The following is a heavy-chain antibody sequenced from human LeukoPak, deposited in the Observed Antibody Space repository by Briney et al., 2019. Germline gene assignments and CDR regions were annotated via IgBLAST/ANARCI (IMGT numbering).Heavy chain of an antibody. CDR3: AKDIAAAGGPCAY. CDR2: IRSDGSDK. CDR1: GFTFSGYD. J-gene: IGHJ4*02. Sequence: PGGSLRLSCAASGFTFSGYDMHWVCQAPGKGLEWVALIRSDGSDKYYADSVKGRFTISRDNSKNTVFLQMNSLRAEDTAVYYCAKDIAAAGGPCAYWGRGTLVTVSS. D-gene: IGHD6-13*01. V-gene: IGHV3-30*02.